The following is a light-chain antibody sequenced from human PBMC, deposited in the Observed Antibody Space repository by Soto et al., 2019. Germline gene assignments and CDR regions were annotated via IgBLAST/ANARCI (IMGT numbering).Light chain of an antibody. CDR2: GAS. V-gene: IGKV3-20*01. Sequence: EVVLRQSQGTLYLSPGERAHLSCRASQSVSSNYVAWYQQIPGQTPRLLIYGASSRATGIPDRFSGSGSGTDFTLTISRLEPEDFAVYYCQQHGSSPWMFGQGTKVDIK. CDR3: QQHGSSPWM. CDR1: QSVSSNY. J-gene: IGKJ1*01.